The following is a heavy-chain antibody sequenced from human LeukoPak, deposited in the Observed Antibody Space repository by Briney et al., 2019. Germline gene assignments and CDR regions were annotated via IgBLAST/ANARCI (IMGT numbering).Heavy chain of an antibody. CDR1: GFTFSSYG. Sequence: PGGSLRLSCAASGFTFSSYGMHWVRQAPGKGLEWVAVISYDGSNKYYADSVKGRFTISRDNSKNTLYLQMNSLRAEDTAVYYCARDSSGGSFDYWGQGTLVTVSS. J-gene: IGHJ4*02. V-gene: IGHV3-30*03. CDR3: ARDSSGGSFDY. CDR2: ISYDGSNK. D-gene: IGHD3-16*01.